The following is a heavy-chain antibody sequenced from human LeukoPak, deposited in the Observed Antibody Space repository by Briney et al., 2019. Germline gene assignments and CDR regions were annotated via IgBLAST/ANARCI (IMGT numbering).Heavy chain of an antibody. CDR1: KFTFSDYS. V-gene: IGHV3-21*01. CDR3: ANLRYCSGGSCYSGAFDI. Sequence: GGSLRLSCAASKFTFSDYSMSWVRQAPGKGLEWVSSISSIRNYIYYADSVKGRFTVSRDNAKNSLYLQMNSLRAEDTAVYYCANLRYCSGGSCYSGAFDIWGQGTIVTVSS. CDR2: ISSIRNYI. D-gene: IGHD2-15*01. J-gene: IGHJ3*02.